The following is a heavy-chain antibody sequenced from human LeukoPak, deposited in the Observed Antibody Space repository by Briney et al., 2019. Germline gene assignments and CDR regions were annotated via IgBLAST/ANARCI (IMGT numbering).Heavy chain of an antibody. CDR2: ISGSGGST. J-gene: IGHJ5*02. CDR3: AKAYYYGSGSSPNWFDP. Sequence: GGTLRLSCAASGFTFSSYGMSWVRQAPGKGLEWVSAISGSGGSTYYADSVKGRFTISRDNSKNTLYLQMNSLRAEDTAVYYCAKAYYYGSGSSPNWFDPWGQGTLVTVSS. CDR1: GFTFSSYG. V-gene: IGHV3-23*01. D-gene: IGHD3-10*01.